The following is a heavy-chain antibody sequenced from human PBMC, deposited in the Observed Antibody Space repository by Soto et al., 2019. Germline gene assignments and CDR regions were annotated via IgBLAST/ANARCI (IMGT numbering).Heavy chain of an antibody. CDR1: GYSVNYGYY. V-gene: IGHV4-38-2*02. CDR3: AKALAMGVTLPGVVLDAFEI. Sequence: SETLSLTCTVSGYSVNYGYYWGWIRQAPGKGLEWMGSIFHTGNTYYNPSLESRLDMSVDTSKNQFSLNLRSVTVADTGVYYCAKALAMGVTLPGVVLDAFEIWGRGTKVTVSS. J-gene: IGHJ3*02. D-gene: IGHD2-21*01. CDR2: IFHTGNT.